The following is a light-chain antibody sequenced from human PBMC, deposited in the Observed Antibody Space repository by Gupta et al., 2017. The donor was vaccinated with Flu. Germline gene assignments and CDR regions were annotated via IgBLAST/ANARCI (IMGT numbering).Light chain of an antibody. CDR2: DNS. J-gene: IGLJ2*01. CDR3: RADGSSRYVV. CDR1: STDGGNYYY. Sequence: ATISCTGSSTDGGNYYYFSWYQHRPGTTPILLRYDNSKRPSGDPDRFSGSGSGTTASLTGPGVEDEDEDDYYCRADGSSRYVVFGGGTKLTVL. V-gene: IGLV2-8*01.